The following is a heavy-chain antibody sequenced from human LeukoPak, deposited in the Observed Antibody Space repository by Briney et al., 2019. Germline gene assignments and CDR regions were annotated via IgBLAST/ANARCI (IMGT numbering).Heavy chain of an antibody. CDR2: IYYSGST. CDR3: ARYSGNPTAFDY. D-gene: IGHD1-26*01. V-gene: IGHV4-39*02. CDR1: GGSISSSSYY. J-gene: IGHJ4*02. Sequence: PSETLSLTCTVSGGSISSSSYYWGWIRQPPGKGVEWIGNIYYSGSTYYKPSLKSRVTISVDTSNNHFSLKLSSVTAADTAVYYCARYSGNPTAFDYWGQGTLVTVSS.